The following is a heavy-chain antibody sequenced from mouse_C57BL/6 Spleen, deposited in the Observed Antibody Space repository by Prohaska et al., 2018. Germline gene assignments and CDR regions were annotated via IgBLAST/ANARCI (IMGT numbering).Heavy chain of an antibody. CDR3: MRYGNYWYFDV. J-gene: IGHJ1*03. D-gene: IGHD2-1*01. Sequence: EVQLLETGGGLVQPGGSRGLSCEGSGFTFSGFWMSWVRQTPGKTMEWIGAINSECSAINYAPSIKNRFTIFRDNDKSTLYLQMSNVRSEDTATYFCMRYGNYWYFDVWGTGTTVTVSS. V-gene: IGHV11-2*01. CDR2: INSECSAI. CDR1: GFTFSGFW.